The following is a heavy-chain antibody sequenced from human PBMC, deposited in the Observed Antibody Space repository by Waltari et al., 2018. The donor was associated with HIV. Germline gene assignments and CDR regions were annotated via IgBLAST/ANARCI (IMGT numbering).Heavy chain of an antibody. J-gene: IGHJ4*02. D-gene: IGHD1-26*01. CDR3: ARGGSTHTHFAY. CDR2: MTPSSGNT. CDR1: GYSFTSSA. V-gene: IGHV1-8*01. Sequence: QVQLVQSGAEVKKPGASVKVPCKDSGYSFTSSAINWVRQATGQGLEWMGWMTPSSGNTGSAQKFQGRVTMSRNTSVSTVYMELSTLTSDDTAIYFCARGGSTHTHFAYWGQGTLVTVSS.